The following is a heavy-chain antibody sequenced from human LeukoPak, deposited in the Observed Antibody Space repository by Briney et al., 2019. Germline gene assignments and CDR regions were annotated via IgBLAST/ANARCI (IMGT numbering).Heavy chain of an antibody. CDR1: GGSISSGSYY. CDR2: IYTSGST. J-gene: IGHJ4*02. V-gene: IGHV4-61*02. D-gene: IGHD5-18*01. Sequence: IPSETLSLTCTVSGGSISSGSYYWSWIRQPAGKGLEWIGRIYTSGSTNYNPSLKSRVTISVDTSKNQFSLKLSSVTAADTAVYYCASSVDTAMVWGQGTLVTVSS. CDR3: ASSVDTAMV.